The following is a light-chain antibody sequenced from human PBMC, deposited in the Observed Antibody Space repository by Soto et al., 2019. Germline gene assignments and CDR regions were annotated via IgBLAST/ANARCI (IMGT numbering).Light chain of an antibody. J-gene: IGKJ4*01. CDR3: QQRRNWLT. CDR2: DAS. V-gene: IGKV3-11*01. Sequence: EIVLTQSPATLSLSPGERATHSCRASQSVSTYLAWYQQKPGQAPRLLIYDASNRATGIPARFSGSGSGTDFTLTISSLEPEDFAVYYCQQRRNWLTFGGGTKVEIK. CDR1: QSVSTY.